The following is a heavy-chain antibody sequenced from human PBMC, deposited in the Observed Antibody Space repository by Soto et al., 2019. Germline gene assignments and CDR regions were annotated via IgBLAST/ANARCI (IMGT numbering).Heavy chain of an antibody. J-gene: IGHJ4*02. CDR3: AKTPVEIYDSSGYSFDH. Sequence: EVQLLESGGGFVQPGGSLKLSCITSGFTFGNYAMSWVRQAPGKGLEWVSTITSSGGGTYYADSVRGRFSVSRDILRSTMYLQMNNLAAEDSATYYCAKTPVEIYDSSGYSFDHWGQGTMVTVSS. CDR1: GFTFGNYA. V-gene: IGHV3-23*01. D-gene: IGHD3-22*01. CDR2: ITSSGGGT.